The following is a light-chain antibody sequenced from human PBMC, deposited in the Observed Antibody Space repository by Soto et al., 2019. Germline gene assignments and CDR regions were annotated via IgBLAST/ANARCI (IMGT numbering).Light chain of an antibody. CDR2: GAS. Sequence: DIQMTQSPSSLSASIGDRITITCRASQSVSTYLNWYQQKPGKAPSLLIYGASTLQSGVPSRFSGSGSATDFTLTISSLQPEDFATYYYQQTFSTPPLTFGGGTKVEIK. J-gene: IGKJ4*01. V-gene: IGKV1-39*01. CDR3: QQTFSTPPLT. CDR1: QSVSTY.